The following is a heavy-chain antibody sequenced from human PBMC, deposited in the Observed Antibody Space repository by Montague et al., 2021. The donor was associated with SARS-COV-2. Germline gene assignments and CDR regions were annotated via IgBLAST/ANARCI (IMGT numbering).Heavy chain of an antibody. Sequence: SLRLSRAASGFTFSNIWMSWVRQAPGKGLGWVANIKPDESEKNYVDSVKGRFSISRDNAKNSLYLQMDNLRAEDTAIYYCAKNGGAHGLDVWGQGTSVSVSS. CDR2: IKPDESEK. CDR3: AKNGGAHGLDV. J-gene: IGHJ6*02. CDR1: GFTFSNIW. D-gene: IGHD4-23*01. V-gene: IGHV3-7*01.